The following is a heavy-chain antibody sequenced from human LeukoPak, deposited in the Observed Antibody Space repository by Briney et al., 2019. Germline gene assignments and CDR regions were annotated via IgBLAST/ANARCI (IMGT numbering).Heavy chain of an antibody. CDR2: INHSGST. V-gene: IGHV4-34*01. D-gene: IGHD5-12*01. CDR1: GGSFSGYY. CDR3: VKGDIVATAGP. J-gene: IGHJ5*02. Sequence: SETLSLTCAVYGGSFSGYYWSWIRQPPGKGLEWIGEINHSGSTNYNPSLKSRVTISVDTSKNQFSLKLSSVTAADTAVYYCVKGDIVATAGPWGQGTLVTVSS.